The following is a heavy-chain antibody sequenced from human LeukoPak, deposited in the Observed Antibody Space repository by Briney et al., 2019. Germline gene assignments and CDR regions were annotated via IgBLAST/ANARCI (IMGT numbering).Heavy chain of an antibody. Sequence: GGSLRFSCAASGLTISDHYMDWVRQAPGKGLEWVGRSRDKTNSHSTEYAASVKGRFTISRDDSKNSLFLQMNSLKTEDTAVYYCTGSRATWNDLVYWGQGTLVTVSS. CDR2: SRDKTNSHST. D-gene: IGHD1-1*01. V-gene: IGHV3-72*01. J-gene: IGHJ4*02. CDR3: TGSRATWNDLVY. CDR1: GLTISDHY.